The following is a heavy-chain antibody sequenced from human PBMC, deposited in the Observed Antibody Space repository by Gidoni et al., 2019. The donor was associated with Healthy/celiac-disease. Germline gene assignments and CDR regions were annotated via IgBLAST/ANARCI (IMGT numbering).Heavy chain of an antibody. CDR2: ISSSSSYI. CDR3: ARDVTMIVVASDAFDI. J-gene: IGHJ3*02. Sequence: EVQLVESGGGLVKPGGSLSLSCAASGFTFRSYSMNWVRQAPGKGLEWVSSISSSSSYIYYADSVKGRFTISRDNAKNSLYLQMNSLRAEDTAVYYCARDVTMIVVASDAFDIWGQGTMVTVSS. D-gene: IGHD3-22*01. V-gene: IGHV3-21*01. CDR1: GFTFRSYS.